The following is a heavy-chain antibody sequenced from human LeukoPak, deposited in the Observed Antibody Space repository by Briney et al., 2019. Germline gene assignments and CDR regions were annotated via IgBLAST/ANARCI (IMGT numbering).Heavy chain of an antibody. CDR2: ISYDGSNK. J-gene: IGHJ4*02. Sequence: GRSLRLSCAASGFTFSSYAMHWVRQAPGKGLEWVAVISYDGSNKYYADSVKGRFTISRDNSKNTLYLQMNSLRAEDTAVYYCQVVITLQVDYFDYWGQGTLVTVSS. V-gene: IGHV3-30-3*01. D-gene: IGHD3-22*01. CDR3: QVVITLQVDYFDY. CDR1: GFTFSSYA.